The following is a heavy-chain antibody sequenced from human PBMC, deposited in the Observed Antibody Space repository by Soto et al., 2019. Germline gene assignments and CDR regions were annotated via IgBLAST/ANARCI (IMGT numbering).Heavy chain of an antibody. CDR1: GFSLSTSGVG. D-gene: IGHD2-15*01. CDR3: AHRTYCSGGSCYDY. CDR2: IFWDDDE. V-gene: IGHV2-5*02. Sequence: QITLKESGPTLVKPTQTLTLTCTFSGFSLSTSGVGVGWIRQPPGEALEWLAIIFWDDDERYNPSPMTRLTITKDTSKNQVVLTMTNMDPADTATYYCAHRTYCSGGSCYDYWGQGTLVTVSS. J-gene: IGHJ4*02.